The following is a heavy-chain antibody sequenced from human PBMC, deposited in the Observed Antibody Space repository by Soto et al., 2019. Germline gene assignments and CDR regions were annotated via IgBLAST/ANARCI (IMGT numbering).Heavy chain of an antibody. V-gene: IGHV4-39*01. Sequence: SETLSLTCTVSGSSISRSSYYSGWVRQPPGKGLEWIGSIYYSGSTYYNPSLKSRVTISVDTSKNQFSLKLSSVTAADTAVYYCARHDYGGFGLWGQGTLVTVSS. D-gene: IGHD4-17*01. CDR3: ARHDYGGFGL. CDR2: IYYSGST. CDR1: GSSISRSSYY. J-gene: IGHJ4*02.